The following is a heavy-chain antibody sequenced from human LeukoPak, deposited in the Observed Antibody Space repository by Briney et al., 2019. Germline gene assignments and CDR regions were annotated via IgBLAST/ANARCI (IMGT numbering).Heavy chain of an antibody. CDR3: ARDAGCSGGSCYSALDY. CDR2: IYYSGST. Sequence: PSETLSLTCAVSGYSISSGYYWGWIRQPPGKGLEWIGYIYYSGSTNYNPSLKSRVTISVDTSKNQFSLKLSSVTAADTAVYYCARDAGCSGGSCYSALDYWGQGTLVTVSS. D-gene: IGHD2-15*01. V-gene: IGHV4-61*01. CDR1: GYSISSGYY. J-gene: IGHJ4*02.